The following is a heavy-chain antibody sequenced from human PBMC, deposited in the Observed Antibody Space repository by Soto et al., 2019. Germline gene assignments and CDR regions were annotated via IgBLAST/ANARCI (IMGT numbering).Heavy chain of an antibody. CDR3: AEGYSSAPYYYYGMDV. CDR2: IIPIFGTA. CDR1: GGTFSSYA. J-gene: IGHJ6*02. Sequence: QVQLVQSGAEVKKPGSSVKVSCKASGGTFSSYAISWVRQAPGQGLEWMGGIIPIFGTANYAQKFQGRVTSTADESTSTAYMELSSLRSEDTAVYDCAEGYSSAPYYYYGMDVWGQGTTVTVSS. V-gene: IGHV1-69*01. D-gene: IGHD6-19*01.